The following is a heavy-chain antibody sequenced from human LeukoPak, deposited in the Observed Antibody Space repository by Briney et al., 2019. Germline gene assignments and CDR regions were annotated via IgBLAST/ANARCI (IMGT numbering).Heavy chain of an antibody. Sequence: GGSLRLSCAVSGFTFSSYEMYWVRQAPGKGLKWVAFIRDDGRNKYYTDSVKGRFTISRDNSKNTLYLQMNSLRAEDTGVYYCAKDLNYGDLLDYWGQGTLVTVSS. J-gene: IGHJ4*02. CDR1: GFTFSSYE. D-gene: IGHD4-17*01. CDR2: IRDDGRNK. V-gene: IGHV3-30*02. CDR3: AKDLNYGDLLDY.